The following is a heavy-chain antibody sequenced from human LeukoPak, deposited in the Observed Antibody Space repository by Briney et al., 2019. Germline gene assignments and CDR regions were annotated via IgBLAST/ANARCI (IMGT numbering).Heavy chain of an antibody. CDR2: ISSGSSTI. CDR3: AKESGQSPHYFDY. Sequence: GGSLRLSCAASGFTFSSYSMNWVRQAPGKGLEWVSYISSGSSTIYYADSVKGRLTISRDNSKNTLYLQMNSLRAEDTAVYYCAKESGQSPHYFDYWGQGTLVTVSS. CDR1: GFTFSSYS. V-gene: IGHV3-48*01. J-gene: IGHJ4*02.